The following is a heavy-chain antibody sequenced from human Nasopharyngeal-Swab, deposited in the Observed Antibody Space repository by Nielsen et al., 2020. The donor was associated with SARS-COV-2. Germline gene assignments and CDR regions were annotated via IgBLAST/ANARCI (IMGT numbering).Heavy chain of an antibody. CDR3: ARGEDGGFDDAFDI. J-gene: IGHJ3*02. CDR2: TYYRSKWYN. D-gene: IGHD3-10*01. Sequence: QTLSLTSAISGDSVSRKSAAWNWIRQSPSRGLEWLGRTYYRSKWYNDYAVSVKSRITINPDTSKNQFSLQLNSVTPEDTAVYYCARGEDGGFDDAFDIWGQGTMVTVSS. CDR1: GDSVSRKSAA. V-gene: IGHV6-1*01.